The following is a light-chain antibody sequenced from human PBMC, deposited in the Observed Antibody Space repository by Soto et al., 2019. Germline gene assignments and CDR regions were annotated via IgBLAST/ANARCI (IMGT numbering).Light chain of an antibody. V-gene: IGLV6-57*04. J-gene: IGLJ1*01. CDR3: QSYDTTSHV. Sequence: NFMLTQPHSVSESPGKTVTISCTRSSGSIASYYVQWYQQRPGSAPATLIYEDNQRPSEVPDRFSGSIDSSSNSASLTIPGLKTEDEADYYCQSYDTTSHVFGTGTKVTVL. CDR2: EDN. CDR1: SGSIASYY.